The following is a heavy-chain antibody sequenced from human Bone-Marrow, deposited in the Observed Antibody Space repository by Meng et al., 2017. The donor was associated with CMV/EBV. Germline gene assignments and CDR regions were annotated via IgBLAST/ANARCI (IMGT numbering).Heavy chain of an antibody. V-gene: IGHV3-21*01. CDR1: GFTFSSYS. CDR2: ISSSSSYI. D-gene: IGHD3-10*01. CDR3: RILWFGEPRWGGGDY. Sequence: GESLKISCAASGFTFSSYSMNWVRQAPGKGLEWVSSISSSSSYIYYADSVKGRFTISRDKAKNSLYLQMNSLRAEDTAVYYCRILWFGEPRWGGGDYWAQGTLATFPS. J-gene: IGHJ4*02.